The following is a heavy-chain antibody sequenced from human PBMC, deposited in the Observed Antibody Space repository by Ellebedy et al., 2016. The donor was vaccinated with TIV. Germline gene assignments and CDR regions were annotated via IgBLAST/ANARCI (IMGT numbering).Heavy chain of an antibody. Sequence: SETLSLTCTVSGGSISGYYWSWVRRPPGKGLEWIGYIHYTGTTNYSPSLKSRITISVDTSKNQFSLRVSSVTAADTAVYYCAKLSAIATAGINYYHSIDVWGQGTTVTVSS. CDR2: IHYTGTT. D-gene: IGHD6-13*01. CDR3: AKLSAIATAGINYYHSIDV. CDR1: GGSISGYY. J-gene: IGHJ6*02. V-gene: IGHV4-59*01.